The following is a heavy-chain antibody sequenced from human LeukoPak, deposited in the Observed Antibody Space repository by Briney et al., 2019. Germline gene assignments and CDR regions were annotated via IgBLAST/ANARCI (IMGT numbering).Heavy chain of an antibody. D-gene: IGHD6-13*01. CDR1: GFTFSSYA. J-gene: IGHJ3*02. V-gene: IGHV3-23*01. Sequence: PGGSLRLSCAASGFTFSSYAMSWVRQAPGKGLEWVSAISGSGGSTYYADSVKGRFTISRDNSKNTLYLQMNSLRAEDTAVYYCAEGGAAASDAFDIWGQGTMVTVSS. CDR2: ISGSGGST. CDR3: AEGGAAASDAFDI.